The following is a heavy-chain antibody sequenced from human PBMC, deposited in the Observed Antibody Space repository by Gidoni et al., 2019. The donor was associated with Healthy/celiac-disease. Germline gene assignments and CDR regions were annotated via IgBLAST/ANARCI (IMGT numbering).Heavy chain of an antibody. D-gene: IGHD1-26*01. J-gene: IGHJ5*02. V-gene: IGHV3-23*01. Sequence: FTISRDNSKNTLYLQMNSLRAEDTAVYYCAKDRVYSGSYGWDWFDPWGQGTLVTVSS. CDR3: AKDRVYSGSYGWDWFDP.